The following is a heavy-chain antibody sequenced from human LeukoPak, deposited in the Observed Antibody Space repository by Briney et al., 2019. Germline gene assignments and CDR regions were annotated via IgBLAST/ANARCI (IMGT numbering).Heavy chain of an antibody. CDR1: GYSFTSYW. D-gene: IGHD4-23*01. CDR3: ATRRTTVVKGGYGMDV. CDR2: IYPGDSDT. V-gene: IGHV5-51*01. Sequence: GESLKISCKGSGYSFTSYWIGWVRHMPGKGLEWMGMIYPGDSDTRYSPSFQGQVTISADKSISTAYLQWSSLKASDTAMYYCATRRTTVVKGGYGMDVWGQGTTVTVSS. J-gene: IGHJ6*02.